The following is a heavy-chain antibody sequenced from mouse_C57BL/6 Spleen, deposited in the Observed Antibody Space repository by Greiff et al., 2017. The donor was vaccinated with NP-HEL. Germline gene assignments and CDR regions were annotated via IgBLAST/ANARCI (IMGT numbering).Heavy chain of an antibody. V-gene: IGHV3-6*01. CDR3: ASRSPYWYFDV. CDR1: GYSITSGYY. CDR2: ISYDGSN. J-gene: IGHJ1*03. Sequence: ESGPGLVKPSQSLSLTCSVTGYSITSGYYWNWIRQFPGNKLEWMGYISYDGSNNYNPSLKNRISITRDTSKNQFFLKLNSVTTEDTATYYCASRSPYWYFDVWGTGTTVTVSS.